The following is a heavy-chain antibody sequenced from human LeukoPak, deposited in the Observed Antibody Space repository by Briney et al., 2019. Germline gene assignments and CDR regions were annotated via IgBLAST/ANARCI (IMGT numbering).Heavy chain of an antibody. CDR1: GYTFTSYY. Sequence: ASVKVSCKASGYTFTSYYMHWVRQAPGQGLEWMGIINPSGGSTSYAQKFQGRVTMTRDTSTNTAYMELRSLRSVDTAVYYCARELRFGDYALDYWGQGTLVTVSS. V-gene: IGHV1-46*01. D-gene: IGHD4-17*01. CDR2: INPSGGST. CDR3: ARELRFGDYALDY. J-gene: IGHJ4*02.